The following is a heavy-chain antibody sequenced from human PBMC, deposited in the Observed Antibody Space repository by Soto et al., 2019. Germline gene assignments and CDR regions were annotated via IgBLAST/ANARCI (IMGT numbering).Heavy chain of an antibody. CDR3: ARAGGYCSGGSCYPLGH. V-gene: IGHV4-59*01. D-gene: IGHD2-15*01. CDR2: IYYSGST. Sequence: WETLSLTCTVSGSSFSTYYWNWIRQSPGKGLEWIGYIYYSGSTNYNPSLKSRLTMSVDTSKNQFSLKLSSVTPADTAIYYCARAGGYCSGGSCYPLGHWGQGTLVTVSS. J-gene: IGHJ4*02. CDR1: GSSFSTYY.